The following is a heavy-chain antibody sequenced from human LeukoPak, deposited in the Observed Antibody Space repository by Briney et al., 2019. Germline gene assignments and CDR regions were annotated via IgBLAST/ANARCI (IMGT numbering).Heavy chain of an antibody. V-gene: IGHV3-7*04. CDR3: VRGDWYFES. J-gene: IGHJ4*02. CDR1: GFNFSDSR. D-gene: IGHD2-21*02. Sequence: PGGSLRLSCAASGFNFSDSRMTWVRQAPGTGLEWVANVNKEGTEKHFLDSVEGRFTISRDNAKKSLYLQMSSLRPEDTAVSFCVRGDWYFESWGQGTLVTVSS. CDR2: VNKEGTEK.